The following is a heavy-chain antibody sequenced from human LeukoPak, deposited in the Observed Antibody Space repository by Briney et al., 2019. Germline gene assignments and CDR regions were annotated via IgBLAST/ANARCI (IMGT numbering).Heavy chain of an antibody. CDR3: ARVAARPDWFDP. J-gene: IGHJ5*02. V-gene: IGHV1-69*01. Sequence: SVKVSCKASGGTFSSYAISWVRQAPGQGLEWMGGIIPIFGTANYAQKFQGRVTITADESTSTAYMELSSLRSEDTAVYYCARVAARPDWFDPWGQGTLVTVSS. CDR2: IIPIFGTA. CDR1: GGTFSSYA. D-gene: IGHD6-6*01.